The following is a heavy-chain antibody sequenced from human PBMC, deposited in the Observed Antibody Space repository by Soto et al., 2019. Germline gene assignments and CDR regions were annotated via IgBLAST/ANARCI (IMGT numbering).Heavy chain of an antibody. CDR1: GFTFSSYA. D-gene: IGHD3-10*01. CDR3: AKPIAPDYYGSGSTPRLHGMDV. Sequence: GGSLRLSCAASGFTFSSYAMSWVRQAPGKGLEWVSAISGSGGSTYYADSVKGRFTISRDNSKNTLYLQMNSLRAEDTAVYHCAKPIAPDYYGSGSTPRLHGMDVWGQGTTVTVSS. J-gene: IGHJ6*02. CDR2: ISGSGGST. V-gene: IGHV3-23*01.